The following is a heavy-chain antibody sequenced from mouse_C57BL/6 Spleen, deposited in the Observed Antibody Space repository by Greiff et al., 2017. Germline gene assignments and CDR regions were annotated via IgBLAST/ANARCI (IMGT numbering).Heavy chain of an antibody. D-gene: IGHD1-1*01. CDR1: GFTFSSYG. CDR3: ARHMGFTTVVPYAMDY. V-gene: IGHV5-6*01. J-gene: IGHJ4*01. Sequence: EVQRVESGGDLVKPGGSLKLSCAASGFTFSSYGMSWVRQTPDKRLEWDATISSGGSYTYYPDSVKGRFTISRDNAKTTLYLQMSSLKSEDTAMYYCARHMGFTTVVPYAMDYWGQGTSVTVSS. CDR2: ISSGGSYT.